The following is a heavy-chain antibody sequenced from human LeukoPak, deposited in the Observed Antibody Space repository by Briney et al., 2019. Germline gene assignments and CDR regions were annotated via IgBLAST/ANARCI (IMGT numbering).Heavy chain of an antibody. CDR1: GFTFSSYG. Sequence: GGSLRLSCAASGFTFSSYGMHWVRQAPGKGLEWVAVISYDGSNKYYADSVKGRFTISRDNSKNTLYLQMNSLRAEDTAVYYCAIGSHYYDSSGQGGYWGQGTLVTVPS. D-gene: IGHD3-22*01. CDR2: ISYDGSNK. V-gene: IGHV3-30*03. CDR3: AIGSHYYDSSGQGGY. J-gene: IGHJ4*02.